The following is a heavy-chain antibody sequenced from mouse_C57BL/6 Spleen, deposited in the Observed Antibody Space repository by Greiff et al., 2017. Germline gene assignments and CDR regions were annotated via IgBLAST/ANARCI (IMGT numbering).Heavy chain of an antibody. CDR3: ATIYYYGSSYDFDY. D-gene: IGHD1-1*01. Sequence: QVQLKQPGAELVKPGASVKVSCKASGYTFTSYWMHWVKQRPGQGLEWIGRIHPSDSDTNYNQKFKGKATLTVDKSSSTAYMQLSSLTSEDSAVYYCATIYYYGSSYDFDYWGQGTTLTVSS. V-gene: IGHV1-74*01. CDR1: GYTFTSYW. J-gene: IGHJ2*01. CDR2: IHPSDSDT.